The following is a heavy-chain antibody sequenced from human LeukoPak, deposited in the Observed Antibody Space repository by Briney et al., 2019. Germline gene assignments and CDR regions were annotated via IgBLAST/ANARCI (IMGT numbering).Heavy chain of an antibody. V-gene: IGHV3-49*04. Sequence: GGSLRLSCTASGFTFGDYAMSWVRQAPGKGLEWVGFIRSKAYGGTTEYAASVKGRFTISRDDSKSIAYLQMNSLKTEDTAVYYCTRDLPYYGSGSYNHYYYYMDVWGKGTTVTISS. CDR2: IRSKAYGGTT. CDR3: TRDLPYYGSGSYNHYYYYMDV. CDR1: GFTFGDYA. D-gene: IGHD3-10*01. J-gene: IGHJ6*03.